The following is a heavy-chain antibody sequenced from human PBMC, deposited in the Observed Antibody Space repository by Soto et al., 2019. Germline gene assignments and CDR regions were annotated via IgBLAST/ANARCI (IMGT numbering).Heavy chain of an antibody. Sequence: GGSLRLSCAASGFTFSSHWMNWVRQVPGKGLVWISRVNSDGRGTNYADSVKGRFTISRDNAMNTLYLQMNSLRAEDTAVFFFSIQVLGYCSGTNCRYCMDVWGKGTTVTVSS. CDR3: SIQVLGYCSGTNCRYCMDV. D-gene: IGHD2-2*01. J-gene: IGHJ6*04. CDR2: VNSDGRGT. CDR1: GFTFSSHW. V-gene: IGHV3-74*01.